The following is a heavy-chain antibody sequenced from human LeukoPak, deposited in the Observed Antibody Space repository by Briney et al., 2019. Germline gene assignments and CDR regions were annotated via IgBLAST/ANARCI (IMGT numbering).Heavy chain of an antibody. Sequence: ASVKVSCKASGYTFTSYYMHWVRQAPGQGLEWMGIINPSGGSTSYAQKFQGRVTVTRDTSTSTVYMELSSLSSEDTAVYHCVREDAHTYYFDFWGPGTLVTVSS. V-gene: IGHV1-46*01. CDR2: INPSGGST. CDR1: GYTFTSYY. J-gene: IGHJ4*02. CDR3: VREDAHTYYFDF. D-gene: IGHD2-2*01.